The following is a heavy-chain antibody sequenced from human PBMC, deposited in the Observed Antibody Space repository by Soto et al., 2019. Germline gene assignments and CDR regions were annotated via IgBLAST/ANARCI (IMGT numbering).Heavy chain of an antibody. CDR3: AYGGNSAGPYPRDYYGMDV. CDR1: GFTFSSYG. D-gene: IGHD2-21*02. J-gene: IGHJ6*02. CDR2: IKQDGSEK. V-gene: IGHV3-7*03. Sequence: GGSLRLSCAASGFTFSSYGMHWARQVPGRGLEWLAKIKQDGSEKNYVDSVRGRFTISRDNAKSSLYLEMNSLRADDTAVYYCAYGGNSAGPYPRDYYGMDVWGQGTTVTVSS.